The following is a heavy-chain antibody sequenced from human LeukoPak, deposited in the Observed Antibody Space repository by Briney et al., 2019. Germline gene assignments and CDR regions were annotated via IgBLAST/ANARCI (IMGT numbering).Heavy chain of an antibody. CDR3: ARFGYCSGGSCYLSHWFDP. CDR2: IYYSGST. J-gene: IGHJ5*02. Sequence: PSETLSLTCTVSGGSISRDYWSWIRQPPGKGLEWIGYIYYSGSTNYNPSLKSRVTISVDTSKNQFSLKLSSVTAADTAVYYCARFGYCSGGSCYLSHWFDPWGQGTLVTVSS. V-gene: IGHV4-59*01. CDR1: GGSISRDY. D-gene: IGHD2-15*01.